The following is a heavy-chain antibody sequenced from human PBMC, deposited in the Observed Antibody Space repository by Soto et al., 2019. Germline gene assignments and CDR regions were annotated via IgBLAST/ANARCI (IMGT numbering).Heavy chain of an antibody. CDR2: ISGSGGST. Sequence: GSLRLSCAASGFTFSSYAMSWVRQAPGKGLEWVSAISGSGGSTYYADSVKGRFTISRDNSKNTLYLQMNSLRAEDTAIYYCAKNRQFRSYYESAGHYDNWGQGTLVTVSS. CDR1: GFTFSSYA. D-gene: IGHD3-10*01. J-gene: IGHJ4*02. CDR3: AKNRQFRSYYESAGHYDN. V-gene: IGHV3-23*01.